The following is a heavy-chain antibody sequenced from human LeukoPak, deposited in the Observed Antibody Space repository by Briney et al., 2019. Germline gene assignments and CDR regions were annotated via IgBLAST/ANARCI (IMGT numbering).Heavy chain of an antibody. CDR2: IYYSGST. Sequence: SQTLSLTCTVSGGSISSGDYYWSWIRQPPGKGLEWIGYIYYSGSTYYNPSLKSRVTISVDTSKNQFSLKLSSVTAADTAVYYCARDLRRGSYLGNWFDPWGQGTLVTVSS. CDR1: GGSISSGDYY. J-gene: IGHJ5*02. CDR3: ARDLRRGSYLGNWFDP. D-gene: IGHD3-16*02. V-gene: IGHV4-30-4*01.